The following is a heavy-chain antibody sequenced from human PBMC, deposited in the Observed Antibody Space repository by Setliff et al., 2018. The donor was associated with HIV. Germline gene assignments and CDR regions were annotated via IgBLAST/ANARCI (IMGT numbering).Heavy chain of an antibody. D-gene: IGHD6-19*01. CDR1: GYSFSSYW. Sequence: PGESLKISCTGSGYSFSSYWIGWVRQMPGKGLEWMGIIYPGDSHTRYSPSFQGQVTISVDKSISTAYLQWSSLKASDTAMYYCARSGKAVGSAGLGAFDIWGQGTMVTVS. V-gene: IGHV5-51*01. CDR2: IYPGDSHT. CDR3: ARSGKAVGSAGLGAFDI. J-gene: IGHJ3*02.